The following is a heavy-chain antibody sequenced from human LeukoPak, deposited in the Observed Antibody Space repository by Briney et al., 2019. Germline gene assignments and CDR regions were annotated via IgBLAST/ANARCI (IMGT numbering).Heavy chain of an antibody. D-gene: IGHD3-3*01. CDR2: ISSSSSYI. V-gene: IGHV3-21*01. CDR1: GFTFSSYS. Sequence: GGSLRLSCAASGFTFSSYSMNWVCQAPGKGLEWVSSISSSSSYIYYADSVKGRFTISRDNAKNSLYLQMNSLRAEDTAVYYCARVVIFGVAKDAFDIWGQGTMVTVSS. J-gene: IGHJ3*02. CDR3: ARVVIFGVAKDAFDI.